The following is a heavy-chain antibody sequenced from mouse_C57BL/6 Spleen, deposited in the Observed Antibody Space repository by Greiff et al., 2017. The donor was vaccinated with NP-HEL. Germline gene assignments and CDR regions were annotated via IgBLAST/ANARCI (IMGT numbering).Heavy chain of an antibody. D-gene: IGHD2-5*01. CDR2: IHPNSGST. Sequence: VQLQQPGAELVKPGASVKLSCKASGYTFTSYWMHWVKQRPGQGLEWIGMIHPNSGSTNYNEKFKSKATLTVDKSSSTAYMQLSSLTSEDSAVYYCASTYYSNSNQAWFAYWGQGTLVTVSA. CDR1: GYTFTSYW. V-gene: IGHV1-64*01. CDR3: ASTYYSNSNQAWFAY. J-gene: IGHJ3*01.